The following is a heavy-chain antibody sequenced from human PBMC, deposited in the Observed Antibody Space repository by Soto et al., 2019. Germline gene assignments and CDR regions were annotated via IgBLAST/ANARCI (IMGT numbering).Heavy chain of an antibody. Sequence: PETLSLTCTVSGGSVSSGSYYWSWIRQPPGKGLEYVGNIYYSGSINYTPSLKNRIPISVSTSKQHVYXKIRQPPGKGLEWIGYIYYTGTTXHNPSLKSRVAMSLDTSKKQVSLKVISMTAADTAVYYCTREYLRWFDPWGQGTLVTVSS. V-gene: IGHV4-61*03. CDR2: IYYSGSI. CDR1: GGSVSSGSYY. J-gene: IGHJ5*02. D-gene: IGHD3-3*01. CDR3: IYYTGTTXHNPSLKSRVAMSLDTSKKQVSLKVISMTAADTAVYYCTREYLRWFDP.